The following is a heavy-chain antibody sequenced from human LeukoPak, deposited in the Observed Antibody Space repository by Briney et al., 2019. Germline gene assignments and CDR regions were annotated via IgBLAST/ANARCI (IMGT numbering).Heavy chain of an antibody. CDR1: GFTFSSYG. J-gene: IGHJ4*02. CDR2: ISYDGSNK. V-gene: IGHV3-30*18. Sequence: GRSLRLSCVASGFTFSSYGMHWVRQAPGKGLEWVAVISYDGSNKYYADSVKGRFTISRDNSKNTLYLQMNSLRAEDTAVYYCAKDLTGTTVRGVFDYWGQGTLVTVSS. D-gene: IGHD1-7*01. CDR3: AKDLTGTTVRGVFDY.